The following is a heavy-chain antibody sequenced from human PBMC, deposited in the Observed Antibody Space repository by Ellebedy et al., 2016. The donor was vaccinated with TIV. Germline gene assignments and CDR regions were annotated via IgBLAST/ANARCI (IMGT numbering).Heavy chain of an antibody. CDR3: ARAGSYLSETVFY. CDR1: GFTFSDHW. J-gene: IGHJ4*02. V-gene: IGHV3-74*01. D-gene: IGHD3-10*01. Sequence: GGSLRLSXAASGFTFSDHWMHWVRQAPGKGLVWVSRMDSDGSTTDYADSVKGRFTISRDNAKNTLYLQMDSLRAEDTAVYYCARAGSYLSETVFYWGQGTLITVSS. CDR2: MDSDGSTT.